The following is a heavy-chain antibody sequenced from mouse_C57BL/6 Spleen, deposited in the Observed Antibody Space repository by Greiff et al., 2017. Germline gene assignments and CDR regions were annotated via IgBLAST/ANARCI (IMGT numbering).Heavy chain of an antibody. CDR1: GYAFTNYL. CDR2: INPGSGGT. J-gene: IGHJ4*01. Sequence: VKLMESGAELVRPGTSVKVSCKASGYAFTNYLIEWVKQRPGQGLEWIGVINPGSGGTNYNEKFKGKATLTADKSSSTAYMQLSSLTSEDSAVYFCAVYSLAYWGQGTSVTVSS. CDR3: AVYSLAY. V-gene: IGHV1-54*01. D-gene: IGHD2-1*01.